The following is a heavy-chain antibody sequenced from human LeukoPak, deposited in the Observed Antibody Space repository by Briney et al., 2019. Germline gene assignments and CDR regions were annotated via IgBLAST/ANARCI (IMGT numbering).Heavy chain of an antibody. CDR2: ICGRSSRI. V-gene: IGHV3-23*01. CDR1: GFTFSNYA. Sequence: PGGSLRLSCVASGFTFSNYAMTWVRQAPGKGLEWVSRICGRSSRIYYGDSVKGRFIISRDNSKNTLSLQMNSLRAEDTAVYYCAEDLMVGANYWGQGTLVTVSS. D-gene: IGHD1-26*01. CDR3: AEDLMVGANY. J-gene: IGHJ4*02.